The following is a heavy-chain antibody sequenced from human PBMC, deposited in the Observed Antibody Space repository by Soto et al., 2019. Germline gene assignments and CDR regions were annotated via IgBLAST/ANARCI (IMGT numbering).Heavy chain of an antibody. D-gene: IGHD3-10*01. CDR3: ARTYYYGSGSPDYFDY. CDR1: GGSISSGNYF. CDR2: MSYSGTT. V-gene: IGHV4-61*01. J-gene: IGHJ4*02. Sequence: ASETLSLTCPVSGGSISSGNYFWGWIRQHPAKGLEWIAYMSYSGTTHYNPSLRTRVIVSLDTSKNQFSRKLSSVTAADTAVYYCARTYYYGSGSPDYFDYWGQGTLVTVSS.